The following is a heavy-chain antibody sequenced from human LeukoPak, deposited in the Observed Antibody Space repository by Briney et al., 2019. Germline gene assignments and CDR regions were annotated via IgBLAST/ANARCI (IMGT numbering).Heavy chain of an antibody. D-gene: IGHD2-15*01. CDR3: ARELVVVAATPGDGYNPYYYYGMDV. J-gene: IGHJ6*02. Sequence: ASVKVSCKASGYTFTSYAMNWVRQAPGQGLERMGWINTNTGNPTYAQGFTGRFVFSLDTSVSTAYLQISSLKAEDTAVYYCARELVVVAATPGDGYNPYYYYGMDVWGQGTTVTVSS. V-gene: IGHV7-4-1*02. CDR1: GYTFTSYA. CDR2: INTNTGNP.